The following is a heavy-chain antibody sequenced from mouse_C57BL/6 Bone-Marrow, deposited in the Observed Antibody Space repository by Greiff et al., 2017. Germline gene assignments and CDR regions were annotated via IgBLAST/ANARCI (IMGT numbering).Heavy chain of an antibody. CDR2: ISDGGSYT. V-gene: IGHV5-4*01. CDR3: ARDAYYYGSPYYFDY. D-gene: IGHD1-1*01. CDR1: GFTFSSYA. J-gene: IGHJ2*01. Sequence: EVQRVESGGGLVKPGGSLKLSCAASGFTFSSYAMSWVRQTPEQRLEWVATISDGGSYTYYPDNVKGRFTISRDNAKNNLYLQMSHLKSEDTAMYYCARDAYYYGSPYYFDYWGQGTTLTVSS.